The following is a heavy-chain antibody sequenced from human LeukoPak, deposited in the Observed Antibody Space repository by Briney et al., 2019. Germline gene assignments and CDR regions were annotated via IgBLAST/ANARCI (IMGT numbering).Heavy chain of an antibody. Sequence: SETLSLTCTVSGGSISSYYWSWIRQPPGKGLEWIGYIYYSGSTNYNPSLKGRVTISVDTSKNQFSLKLSSVTAADTAVYYCARGPPYSSSWYALWGQGTLVTVSS. CDR1: GGSISSYY. J-gene: IGHJ5*02. V-gene: IGHV4-59*01. CDR2: IYYSGST. CDR3: ARGPPYSSSWYAL. D-gene: IGHD6-13*01.